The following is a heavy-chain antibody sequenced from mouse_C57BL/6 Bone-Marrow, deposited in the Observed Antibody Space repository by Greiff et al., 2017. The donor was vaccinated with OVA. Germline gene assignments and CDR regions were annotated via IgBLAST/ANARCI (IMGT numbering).Heavy chain of an antibody. J-gene: IGHJ3*01. V-gene: IGHV1-61*01. CDR1: GYTFTSYW. D-gene: IGHD2-2*01. CDR3: ARSYGYDGAWFAY. Sequence: VQLQQPGAELVRPGSSVKLSCKASGYTFTSYWMDWVKQRPGQGLEWIGNIYPSDSETHYNQKFKDKATLTVDKSSSTAYMQLSSLTSEDSAVYYCARSYGYDGAWFAYWGQGTLVTVSA. CDR2: IYPSDSET.